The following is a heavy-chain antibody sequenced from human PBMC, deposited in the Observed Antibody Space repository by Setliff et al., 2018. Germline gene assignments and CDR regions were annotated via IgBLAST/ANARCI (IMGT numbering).Heavy chain of an antibody. CDR1: GFTFSSYA. Sequence: GGSLSLSCTASGFTFSSYALHWVRQAPGKGLEWVAVISFDGNNKYYGDSVKGRFTISRDNSKNTQYLQMNSLRPEDTAVYYCARPGLPLRYYYGMDVWGQGTTVTVSS. CDR3: ARPGLPLRYYYGMDV. V-gene: IGHV3-30-3*01. CDR2: ISFDGNNK. J-gene: IGHJ6*02.